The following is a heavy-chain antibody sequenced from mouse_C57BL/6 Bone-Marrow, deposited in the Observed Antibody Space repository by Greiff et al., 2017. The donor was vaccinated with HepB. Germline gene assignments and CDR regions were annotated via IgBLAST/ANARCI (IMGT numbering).Heavy chain of an antibody. J-gene: IGHJ4*01. CDR3: ARGELGYAMDY. D-gene: IGHD4-1*01. CDR1: GFTFSDYY. Sequence: DVKLQESEGGLVQPGSSMKLSCTASGFTFSDYYMAWVRQVPEKGLEWVANINYDGSSTYYLDSLKSRFIISRDNAKNILYLQMSSLKSEDTATYYCARGELGYAMDYWGQGTSVTVSS. V-gene: IGHV5-16*01. CDR2: INYDGSST.